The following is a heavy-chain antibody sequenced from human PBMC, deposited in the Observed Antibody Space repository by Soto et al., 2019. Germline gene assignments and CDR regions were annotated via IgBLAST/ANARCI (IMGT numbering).Heavy chain of an antibody. Sequence: GGSLRLSCAASGFSVSSNYMSWVHQAPGTGLEWVSVFYTGGGTYYADSVKGRFTISRDNSKNMLYLQMDNLRAEDTAIYYCASAKGQWLIHYFDYWGQGALVTVSS. CDR2: FYTGGGT. J-gene: IGHJ4*02. D-gene: IGHD5-12*01. V-gene: IGHV3-53*01. CDR3: ASAKGQWLIHYFDY. CDR1: GFSVSSNY.